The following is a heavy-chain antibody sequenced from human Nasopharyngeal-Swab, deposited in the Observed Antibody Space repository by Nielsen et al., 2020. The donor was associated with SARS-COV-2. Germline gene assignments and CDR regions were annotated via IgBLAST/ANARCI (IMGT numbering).Heavy chain of an antibody. D-gene: IGHD6-13*01. CDR2: IYTSGST. V-gene: IGHV4-61*02. CDR3: AREGTTPGWYSSSWYPSYYYGMDV. CDR1: GGSISSGSYY. Sequence: SETLSLTCTVSGGSISSGSYYWSWIRQPAGKGLEWIGRIYTSGSTNYNPSLKSRVTISVDTSKNQFSLKLSSVTAADTAVYYCAREGTTPGWYSSSWYPSYYYGMDVWGQGTTVTVSS. J-gene: IGHJ6*02.